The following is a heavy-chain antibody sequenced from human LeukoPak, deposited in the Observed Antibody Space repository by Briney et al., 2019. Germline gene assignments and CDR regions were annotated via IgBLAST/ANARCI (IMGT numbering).Heavy chain of an antibody. D-gene: IGHD3-22*01. CDR3: ARSSTFYDSSGYTLPFDY. Sequence: GESLKISCEGSGYSFPSYWVAWVRQMPGKGLEWLGTNYPGVPDTRYSPSFQGQVTISAAKSFSTAYLQWSNLKASDTAMYYCARSSTFYDSSGYTLPFDYWGQGTLVTVSS. V-gene: IGHV5-51*01. J-gene: IGHJ4*02. CDR1: GYSFPSYW. CDR2: NYPGVPDT.